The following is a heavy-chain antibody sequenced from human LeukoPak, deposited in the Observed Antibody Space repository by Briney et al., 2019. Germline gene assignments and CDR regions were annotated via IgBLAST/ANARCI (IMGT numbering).Heavy chain of an antibody. Sequence: ASVKVSCKASGYTFTSYDINLVRQATGQGLEWMGWMNPNSGNTGYAQKFQGRVTITRNTSISTAYMELSSLRSEDTAVYYCARGRVYTLGWFDPWGQGTLVTVSS. D-gene: IGHD7-27*01. CDR1: GYTFTSYD. CDR3: ARGRVYTLGWFDP. CDR2: MNPNSGNT. J-gene: IGHJ5*02. V-gene: IGHV1-8*03.